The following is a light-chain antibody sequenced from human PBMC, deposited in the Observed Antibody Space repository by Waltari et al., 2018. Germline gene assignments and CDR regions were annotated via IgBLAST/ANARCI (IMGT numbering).Light chain of an antibody. V-gene: IGKV1-39*01. CDR2: AAS. CDR1: QSISTY. J-gene: IGKJ2*01. Sequence: DIQMTQSPSSLSASVGDRVTITCRASQSISTYLNWYQVKPGKAPKLLISAASTLQVGVPSRFSGSGSGADFTLTISNLQPDDYATYYCQQSYSIPCAFGQGTKLEIK. CDR3: QQSYSIPCA.